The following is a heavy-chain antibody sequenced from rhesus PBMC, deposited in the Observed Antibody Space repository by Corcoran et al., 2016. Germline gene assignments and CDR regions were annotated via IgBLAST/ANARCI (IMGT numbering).Heavy chain of an antibody. J-gene: IGHJ4*01. Sequence: QLQLQESGPGLVKPSETLSLTCAVSGGSISSNYWSWSCQLPGKGLELIGRISGSGGSTDYNPSLKSRVTISTDTSKNQFSLKLSAVTAADTAVYYCARNFYSNFDYWGQGVLVTVSS. V-gene: IGHV4-173*01. D-gene: IGHD4-23*01. CDR3: ARNFYSNFDY. CDR2: ISGSGGST. CDR1: GGSISSNY.